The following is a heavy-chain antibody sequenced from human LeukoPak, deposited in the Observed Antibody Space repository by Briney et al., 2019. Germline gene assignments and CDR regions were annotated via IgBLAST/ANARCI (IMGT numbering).Heavy chain of an antibody. CDR1: GGTFSSYA. V-gene: IGHV1-69*13. J-gene: IGHJ4*02. CDR2: IIPIFGTA. D-gene: IGHD2-8*01. CDR3: ARSRGPIYCTNGVCYTLYHFDY. Sequence: GASVKVSCKASGGTFSSYAISWVRQAPGQGLEWMGGIIPIFGTANYAQKFQGRVTITADESTSTAYMELSSLRSEDTAVYYCARSRGPIYCTNGVCYTLYHFDYWGQGTLVTVSS.